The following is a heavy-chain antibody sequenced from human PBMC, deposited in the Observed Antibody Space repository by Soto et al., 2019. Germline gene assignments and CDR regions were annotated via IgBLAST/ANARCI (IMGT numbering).Heavy chain of an antibody. V-gene: IGHV4-31*03. CDR1: GGSISSGGYY. J-gene: IGHJ4*02. D-gene: IGHD3-10*01. Sequence: SETLSLTCTVSGGSISSGGYYWSWIRQHPGKGLEWIGYIYYSGSTYYNPSLKSRVTISVDTSKNQFSLKLSSVTAADTAVYYCARLLWFGELFLHYFDYWGQGTLVTVSS. CDR3: ARLLWFGELFLHYFDY. CDR2: IYYSGST.